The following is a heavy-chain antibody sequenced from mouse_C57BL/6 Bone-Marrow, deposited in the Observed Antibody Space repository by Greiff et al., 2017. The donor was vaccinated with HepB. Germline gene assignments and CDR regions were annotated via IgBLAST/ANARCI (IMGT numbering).Heavy chain of an antibody. CDR3: ARGRKSYYSNYVWYFDV. D-gene: IGHD2-5*01. V-gene: IGHV1-18*01. J-gene: IGHJ1*03. CDR1: GYTFTDYN. Sequence: VQLQQSGPELVKPGASVKIPCKASGYTFTDYNMDWVKQSHGKSLEWIGDINPNNGGTIYNQKFKGKATLTVDKSSSTAYMELRSLTSEDTAVYYCARGRKSYYSNYVWYFDVWGTGTTVTVSS. CDR2: INPNNGGT.